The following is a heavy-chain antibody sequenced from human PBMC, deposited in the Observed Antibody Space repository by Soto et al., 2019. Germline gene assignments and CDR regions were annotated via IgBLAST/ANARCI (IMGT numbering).Heavy chain of an antibody. D-gene: IGHD2-15*01. J-gene: IGHJ4*02. CDR3: ARDRGWYGFDS. CDR2: ISAYNGDT. Sequence: QVQLVQSGAEVKKPGASVKVSCKASGYTFISHGISWVRQAPGQGLEWMGWISAYNGDTNSAEKVQDRVTRTTDTSTSTVYMELRSLRSDDTAVYYCARDRGWYGFDSWGQGTVVTVSS. V-gene: IGHV1-18*01. CDR1: GYTFISHG.